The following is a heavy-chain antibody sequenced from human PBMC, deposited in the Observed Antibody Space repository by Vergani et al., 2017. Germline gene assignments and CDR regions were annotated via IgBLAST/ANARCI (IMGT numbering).Heavy chain of an antibody. J-gene: IGHJ6*03. Sequence: QVQLQQWGAGLLKPSETLSLTCAVYGGSFSGYYWSWIRQPPGKGLEWIGEINHSGSTNYNPSLKSRVTISVDTSKNQFSLKLSSVTAADTAVYYCARGRDYYDMSGYYYYYYMDVWGKGTTVTVSS. CDR1: GGSFSGYY. V-gene: IGHV4-34*01. CDR3: ARGRDYYDMSGYYYYYYMDV. D-gene: IGHD3-22*01. CDR2: INHSGST.